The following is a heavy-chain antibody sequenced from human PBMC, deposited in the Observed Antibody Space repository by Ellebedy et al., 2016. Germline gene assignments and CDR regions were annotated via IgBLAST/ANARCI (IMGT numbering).Heavy chain of an antibody. CDR1: GFTFSSYA. CDR2: ISGSGGST. V-gene: IGHV3-23*01. D-gene: IGHD3-9*01. J-gene: IGHJ4*02. Sequence: GESLKISXAASGFTFSSYAMSWVRQAPGKGLEWVSAISGSGGSTYYADSVKGRFTISRDNSKNTLYLQMNSLRPEDTAVYYCAKGDYDTLTGYYGYWGQGTLVTVSS. CDR3: AKGDYDTLTGYYGY.